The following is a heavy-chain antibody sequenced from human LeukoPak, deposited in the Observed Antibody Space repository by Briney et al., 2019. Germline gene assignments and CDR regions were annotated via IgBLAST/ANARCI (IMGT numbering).Heavy chain of an antibody. J-gene: IGHJ3*02. Sequence: SETLSLTCAVSGGSISSSNWWSWVRQPPGKGLEWIGEIYHSGSTNYNPSLKSRVTIPVDTSKNQFSLKLSSVTAADTAVYYCARTYYDSSADAFDIWGQGTMVTVSS. CDR2: IYHSGST. V-gene: IGHV4-4*02. D-gene: IGHD3-22*01. CDR1: GGSISSSNW. CDR3: ARTYYDSSADAFDI.